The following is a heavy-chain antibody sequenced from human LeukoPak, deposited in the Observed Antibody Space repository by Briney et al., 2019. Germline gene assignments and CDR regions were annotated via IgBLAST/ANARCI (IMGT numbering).Heavy chain of an antibody. Sequence: PSETLSLTCTVFGGSFSGYYWSWIRHPPDKGLEWIGEINPSGSTNYNPSLKTRVTISTDTSKNHFSLNLNSVTAADTGVYYCVRGSRVYCGGDCYYYWGQGTLVTVSS. J-gene: IGHJ4*02. D-gene: IGHD2-21*02. CDR3: VRGSRVYCGGDCYYY. V-gene: IGHV4-34*01. CDR1: GGSFSGYY. CDR2: INPSGST.